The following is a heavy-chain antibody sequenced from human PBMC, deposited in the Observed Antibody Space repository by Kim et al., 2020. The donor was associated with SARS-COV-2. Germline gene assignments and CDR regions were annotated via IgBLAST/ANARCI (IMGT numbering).Heavy chain of an antibody. V-gene: IGHV4-30-4*01. Sequence: SETLSLTCNVSGVSMRTGNHFWGWVRQPPGKGLDWIGYIYSSDSTYYNPSLKSRVTISLDTSRNQFSLRLTSVTTTDTAVYYCARGDYFYYAMAIWGQG. CDR2: IYSSDST. J-gene: IGHJ6*02. CDR3: ARGDYFYYAMAI. CDR1: GVSMRTGNHF.